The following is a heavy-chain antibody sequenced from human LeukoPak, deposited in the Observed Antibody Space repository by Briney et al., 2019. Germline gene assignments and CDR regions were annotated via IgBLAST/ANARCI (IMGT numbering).Heavy chain of an antibody. D-gene: IGHD3-10*01. Sequence: SETLSLTCTVSGGSVTTSYWYWIRQPPGKGLEWIGYIYYSGSTNYNPSLKSRVTISVDTSKNQFPLKLSSVTAADTAVYYCARVRYYGSRSRRAFDIWGQGTMVTVSS. CDR1: GGSVTTSY. CDR2: IYYSGST. J-gene: IGHJ3*02. V-gene: IGHV4-59*02. CDR3: ARVRYYGSRSRRAFDI.